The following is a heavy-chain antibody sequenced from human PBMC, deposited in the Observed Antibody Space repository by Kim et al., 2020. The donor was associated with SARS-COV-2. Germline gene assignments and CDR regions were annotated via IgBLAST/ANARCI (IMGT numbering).Heavy chain of an antibody. D-gene: IGHD3-16*02. V-gene: IGHV1-8*01. Sequence: ASVKVSCKASGYTFTSYDINWVRQATGQGLEWMGWMNPNSGNTGYAQKFQGRVTMTRNTSISTAYMELSSLRSEDTAVYYCARGTRPLPPDYYGMDVWGQGTTVTVSS. J-gene: IGHJ6*02. CDR3: ARGTRPLPPDYYGMDV. CDR1: GYTFTSYD. CDR2: MNPNSGNT.